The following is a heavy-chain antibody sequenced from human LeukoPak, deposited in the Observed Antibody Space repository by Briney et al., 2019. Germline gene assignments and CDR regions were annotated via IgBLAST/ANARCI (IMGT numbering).Heavy chain of an antibody. V-gene: IGHV3-33*01. CDR1: GFTFSSYG. CDR3: ARAGMDYDSSGYYY. D-gene: IGHD3-22*01. J-gene: IGHJ4*02. CDR2: IWYDGSNK. Sequence: PGRSLRLSCAASGFTFSSYGMHWVRQAPGKRLEWVAVIWYDGSNKYYADSVKGRFTISRDNSKNTLYLQMNSLRAEDTAVYYCARAGMDYDSSGYYYWGQGTLVTVSS.